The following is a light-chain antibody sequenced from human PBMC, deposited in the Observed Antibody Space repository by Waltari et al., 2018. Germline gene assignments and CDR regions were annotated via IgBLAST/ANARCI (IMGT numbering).Light chain of an antibody. V-gene: IGKV3-15*01. Sequence: EIVMTQSPATLSVSSGERATLSCRASQTVGCHLAWYQQKPGQAPKLLIYSASTRDTGIPPRFSGRGSGTEFTLTISSLQSEDFAVYYCQQYNDWPETFGQGTKVEIK. J-gene: IGKJ1*01. CDR3: QQYNDWPET. CDR1: QTVGCH. CDR2: SAS.